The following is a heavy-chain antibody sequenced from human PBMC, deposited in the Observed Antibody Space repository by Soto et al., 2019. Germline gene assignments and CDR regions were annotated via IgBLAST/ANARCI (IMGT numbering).Heavy chain of an antibody. D-gene: IGHD2-2*02. CDR3: AREYTAWPLAYGLDV. J-gene: IGHJ6*02. CDR2: ISSRSDI. V-gene: IGHV3-21*01. CDR1: VFTFSTYS. Sequence: PGWSLRLSCVGSVFTFSTYSINWFRQAPGKGLEWVSSISSRSDIYYADSVKGRFTISRDNAKNSVSLQMNSLRAEDTAVYYCAREYTAWPLAYGLDVWGQGTTVTVSS.